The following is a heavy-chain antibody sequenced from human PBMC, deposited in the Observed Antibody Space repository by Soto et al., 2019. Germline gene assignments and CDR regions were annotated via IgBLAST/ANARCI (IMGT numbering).Heavy chain of an antibody. D-gene: IGHD1-20*01. CDR3: ARELGVLLEPRPPVWFDP. J-gene: IGHJ5*02. V-gene: IGHV4-59*01. CDR1: AGSISSYY. CDR2: IYYSGST. Sequence: LXLACTVSAGSISSYYWSWIRQPPGKGLEWIGYIYYSGSTNYNPSLKSRVTISVDTSKNQFSLKLSSVTAADTAVYYCARELGVLLEPRPPVWFDPWGQGTLVTVSS.